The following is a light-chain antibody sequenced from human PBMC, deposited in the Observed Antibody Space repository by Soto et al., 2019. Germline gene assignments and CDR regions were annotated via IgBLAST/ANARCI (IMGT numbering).Light chain of an antibody. V-gene: IGKV1-5*01. CDR3: QQYNSYSGVT. J-gene: IGKJ4*01. Sequence: DIQMTQSPSTLSASVGDRVTITCRASQSISSWLAWYQQKPGKAPKLLIYDASSLESGVPSRFSGSGSGTEFTLTISSLQPDDIATYYCQQYNSYSGVTFGGGTKVEIK. CDR2: DAS. CDR1: QSISSW.